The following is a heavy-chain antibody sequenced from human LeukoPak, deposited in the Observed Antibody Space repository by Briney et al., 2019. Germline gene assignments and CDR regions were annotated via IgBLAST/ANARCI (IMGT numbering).Heavy chain of an antibody. Sequence: ASVKVSCKASGGTFSGYAISWVRQAPGQGLEWMGGIIPIFGTANYAQKFQGRVTITTDESTSTAYMELSSLRSEDTAVYYCARVEYDISAFDIWGQGTMVTVSS. CDR1: GGTFSGYA. CDR2: IIPIFGTA. V-gene: IGHV1-69*05. CDR3: ARVEYDISAFDI. J-gene: IGHJ3*02. D-gene: IGHD3-9*01.